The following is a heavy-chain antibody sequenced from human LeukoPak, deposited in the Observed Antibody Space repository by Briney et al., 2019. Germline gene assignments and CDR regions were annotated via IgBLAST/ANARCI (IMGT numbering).Heavy chain of an antibody. D-gene: IGHD2-15*01. CDR1: GFIFSDYY. CDR3: ARSGASCYLGCGFDY. V-gene: IGHV3-11*04. J-gene: IGHJ4*02. Sequence: GGSLRLSCAASGFIFSDYYMNWIRQAPGKGLEWVSYISNSGSNTYYADSVKGRFTISRDNAKNLLYLQMNGLSAEDTAVYYCARSGASCYLGCGFDYCGQGTLVTVSP. CDR2: ISNSGSNT.